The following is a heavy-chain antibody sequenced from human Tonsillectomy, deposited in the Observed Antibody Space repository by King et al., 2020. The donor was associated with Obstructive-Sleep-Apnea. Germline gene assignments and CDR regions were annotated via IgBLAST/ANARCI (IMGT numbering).Heavy chain of an antibody. CDR2: IYFSGST. V-gene: IGHV4-59*01. J-gene: IGHJ3*02. CDR1: GGSISSYY. D-gene: IGHD2-8*01. Sequence: VQLQESGPGLVKPSETLSLTCTVSGGSISSYYWSWIRQPPGKGLEWIWYIYFSGSTNYNPSLKSRFTISVDTSKNQFSLKLSSVTAADTAVYYCARGGVLDAFDIWGQGTMVTVSS. CDR3: ARGGVLDAFDI.